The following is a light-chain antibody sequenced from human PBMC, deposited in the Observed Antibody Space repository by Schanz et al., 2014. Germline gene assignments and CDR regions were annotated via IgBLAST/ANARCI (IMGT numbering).Light chain of an antibody. CDR1: SSDVGGYNY. CDR2: DVN. J-gene: IGLJ3*02. CDR3: SSYTSTSAPGV. Sequence: QSALTQPASVSGSPGQSITISCTGTSSDVGGYNYVSWYQQHPGKAPKLIIYDVNNRPSGVSNRFSGSKSGSTASLTVSGLQAEDEAYYYCSSYTSTSAPGVFGGGTKLTVL. V-gene: IGLV2-14*03.